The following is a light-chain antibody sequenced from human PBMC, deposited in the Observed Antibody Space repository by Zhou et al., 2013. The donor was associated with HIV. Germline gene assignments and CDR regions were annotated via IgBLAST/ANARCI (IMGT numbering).Light chain of an antibody. J-gene: IGKJ4*01. CDR1: QSVATN. Sequence: EIVMTQSPATLSVSPGERATLSCRASQSVATNLAWYQQKPGQAPRLLIYGVSTRAAGVPARFSGSGAWSEFTLTISSMQSEDFAVYYCQQYHNWPPALTFGEGPRWRSN. CDR2: GVS. CDR3: QQYHNWPPALT. V-gene: IGKV3-15*01.